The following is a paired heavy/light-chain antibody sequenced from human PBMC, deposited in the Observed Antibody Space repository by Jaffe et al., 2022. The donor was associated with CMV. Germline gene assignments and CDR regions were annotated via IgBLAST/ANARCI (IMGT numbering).Light chain of an antibody. V-gene: IGKV3-20*01. CDR2: GAS. Sequence: EIVLTQSPGTLSLSPGERVTLSCRTSQSVGSSYLAWYQQKPGQAPRLLIYGASSRATGIPDRFSGSGSGTDFTLTISRLEPEDFAVYYCQQYGSSPRTFGQGTKVEIK. J-gene: IGKJ1*01. CDR1: QSVGSSY. CDR3: QQYGSSPRT.
Heavy chain of an antibody. CDR3: ARLGGNYYSESYYNSPFEY. CDR1: GGSISSSSHY. D-gene: IGHD3-10*01. V-gene: IGHV4-39*01. Sequence: QLQLQESGPGLVKPSETLSLTCTVSGGSISSSSHYWGWIRQPPGKGLEWIASIYYSGTTYYNPSLKSRVTISVDTSKNQFSLKLSSLTAADTAVYFCARLGGNYYSESYYNSPFEYWGPGTQVTVSS. CDR2: IYYSGTT. J-gene: IGHJ4*02.